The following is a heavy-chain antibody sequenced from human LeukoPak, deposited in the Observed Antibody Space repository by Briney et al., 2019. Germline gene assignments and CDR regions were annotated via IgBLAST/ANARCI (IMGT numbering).Heavy chain of an antibody. CDR2: IYSGGST. Sequence: GGSLRLSCAASGFTVSSNYMSWVRQAPGKGLEWVSVIYSGGSTYYADSVKGRFTISRDNSKNTLYLQMNSLRAEDTAVYYCARDPTYYYDSSGYYPADAFDIWGQGTMVTVSS. V-gene: IGHV3-53*01. J-gene: IGHJ3*02. CDR1: GFTVSSNY. D-gene: IGHD3-22*01. CDR3: ARDPTYYYDSSGYYPADAFDI.